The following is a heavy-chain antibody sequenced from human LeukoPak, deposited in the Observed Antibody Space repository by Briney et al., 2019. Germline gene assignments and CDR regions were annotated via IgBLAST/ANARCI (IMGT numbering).Heavy chain of an antibody. CDR1: GGTFSSYA. V-gene: IGHV1-69*13. CDR2: IIPIFGTA. Sequence: ASVKVSCKASGGTFSSYAISWVRQAPGQGLEWMGGIIPIFGTANYAQKFQGRVTITADESTSTAYMELSSLRSEDTAVYYCARTCIAAAGKGLRWFDPWGQGTLVTVSS. CDR3: ARTCIAAAGKGLRWFDP. J-gene: IGHJ5*02. D-gene: IGHD6-13*01.